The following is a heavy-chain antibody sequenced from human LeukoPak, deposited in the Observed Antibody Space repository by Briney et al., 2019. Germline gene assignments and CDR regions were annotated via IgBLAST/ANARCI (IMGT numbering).Heavy chain of an antibody. J-gene: IGHJ6*02. V-gene: IGHV3-48*04. D-gene: IGHD5-12*01. Sequence: GGPLRLSWGAAGFTFSCYSMNGGRQAPGKGLEWVSYISGGSSTIYYAASVKGRSTISRDNAKNSLYLQMNRLRAEDTAVYYCAREAGYSGYEDYYYGMDVWGQGTTVTASS. CDR1: GFTFSCYS. CDR2: ISGGSSTI. CDR3: AREAGYSGYEDYYYGMDV.